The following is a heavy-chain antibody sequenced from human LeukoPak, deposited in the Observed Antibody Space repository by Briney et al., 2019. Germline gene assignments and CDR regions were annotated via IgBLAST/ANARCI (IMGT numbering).Heavy chain of an antibody. J-gene: IGHJ4*02. CDR2: ISGNGGSA. D-gene: IGHD3-10*01. CDR1: GFTFSSYA. CDR3: AKDYRVWFGELLS. V-gene: IGHV3-23*01. Sequence: GGSLRLSCAASGFTFSSYAMSWVRQAPGKGLEWVSGISGNGGSAYHADFVKGRFTISRDNSKNTLYLQMNSLTGEDTAVYYCAKDYRVWFGELLSWDQGTLVTVSS.